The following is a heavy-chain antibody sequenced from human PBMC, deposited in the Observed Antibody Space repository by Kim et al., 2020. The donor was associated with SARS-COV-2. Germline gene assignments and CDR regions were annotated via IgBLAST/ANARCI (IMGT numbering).Heavy chain of an antibody. CDR1: GGSLSGSH. V-gene: IGHV4-34*01. D-gene: IGHD2-8*01. CDR2: IMDTGNT. J-gene: IGHJ6*02. CDR3: ARGETNISSWELDV. Sequence: SETLSLTCLVSGGSLSGSHWSWVRQPPGKGLQWIGEIMDTGNTNYYPSFKSRAAISVDMSKSQLYLKLTSLTGADTGVYFCARGETNISSWELDVWG.